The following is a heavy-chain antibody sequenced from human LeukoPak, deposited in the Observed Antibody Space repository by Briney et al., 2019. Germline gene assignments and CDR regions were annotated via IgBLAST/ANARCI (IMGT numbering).Heavy chain of an antibody. D-gene: IGHD2-21*01. Sequence: GGSLRLSCAASGFTFSTYWMHWVRQVPGKGLVWVSRINSDGSSTSYADSVKGRLTITRDNIKNTLYLQMNSLTAEDTAVYYCTRGDYSFDYWGQGTLVTVSS. V-gene: IGHV3-74*01. CDR1: GFTFSTYW. CDR3: TRGDYSFDY. CDR2: INSDGSST. J-gene: IGHJ4*02.